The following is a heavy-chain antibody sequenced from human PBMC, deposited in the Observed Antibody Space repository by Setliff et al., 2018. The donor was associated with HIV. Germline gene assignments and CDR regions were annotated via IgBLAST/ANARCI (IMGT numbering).Heavy chain of an antibody. CDR3: ARTRSGTYYGEMNWFDP. D-gene: IGHD3-10*01. CDR1: GGSIWNYY. CDR2: IYYSGST. J-gene: IGHJ5*02. Sequence: SETLSLTCTVSGGSIWNYYWSWIRQPPGKGLEWIGTIYYSGSTNYNPSLKSRVAMSLDTSKSQFSLKLSSVTAADTAVYYCARTRSGTYYGEMNWFDPWGQGILVTVSS. V-gene: IGHV4-59*01.